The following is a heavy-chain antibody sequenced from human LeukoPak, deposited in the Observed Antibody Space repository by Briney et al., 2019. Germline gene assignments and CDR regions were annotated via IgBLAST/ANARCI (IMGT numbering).Heavy chain of an antibody. V-gene: IGHV4-31*03. D-gene: IGHD3-22*01. CDR3: ARGGYYYDSSGYRHDAFDI. CDR2: SYYSGST. J-gene: IGHJ3*02. Sequence: SETLSLTCTVSVGSISSGGYYWSWIRQHPGKGLEWIGYSYYSGSTYYNPSLKSRVTISVDTSKNQFSLKLSSVTAADTAVYYCARGGYYYDSSGYRHDAFDIWGQGTMVTVSS. CDR1: VGSISSGGYY.